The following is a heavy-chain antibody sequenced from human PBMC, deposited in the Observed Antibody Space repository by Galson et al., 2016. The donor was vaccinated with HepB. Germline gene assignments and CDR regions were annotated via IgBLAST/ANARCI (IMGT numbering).Heavy chain of an antibody. CDR2: INKDANKK. J-gene: IGHJ3*02. CDR3: ARDQSPTADYYYDAFDI. Sequence: SLRLSCAASGFTFSSYWMTWVRQAPGKGLEWEANINKDANKKYYVDSVEGRFTISRDNAKNSLYLQMNSLRAEDTAVYYCARDQSPTADYYYDAFDIWGQGTMVTVSS. CDR1: GFTFSSYW. D-gene: IGHD3-22*01. V-gene: IGHV3-7*03.